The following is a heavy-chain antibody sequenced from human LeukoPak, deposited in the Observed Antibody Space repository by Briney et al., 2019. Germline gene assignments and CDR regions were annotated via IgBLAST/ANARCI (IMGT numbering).Heavy chain of an antibody. V-gene: IGHV3-21*06. CDR1: GLTFSTSG. Sequence: PGGSLRLSCTTSGLTFSTSGFNWVRQAPGKGLEWVTSIGPTGFDRYHADSIKGRFTISRDNANNFLYLQMDSLRAEDTAVYYCATETNGRHYDYWGQGTLLTVSS. CDR2: IGPTGFDR. CDR3: ATETNGRHYDY. D-gene: IGHD1-14*01. J-gene: IGHJ4*02.